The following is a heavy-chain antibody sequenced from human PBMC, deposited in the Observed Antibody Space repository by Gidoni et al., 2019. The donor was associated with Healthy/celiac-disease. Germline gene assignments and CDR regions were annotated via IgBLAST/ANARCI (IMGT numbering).Heavy chain of an antibody. CDR3: ARCGGYGVLNYYYYGMDV. CDR1: GSTFSSYA. V-gene: IGHV3-30-3*01. J-gene: IGHJ6*02. D-gene: IGHD5-12*01. CDR2: LAYDGSNK. Sequence: QGQLVESGGGVVRPGRSLRLSCAASGSTFSSYALHWVRQAPGKGLEWVAVLAYDGSNKYYADAVKGRFTISRDNSKNTLYLQMNSLRAEDAAVSYCARCGGYGVLNYYYYGMDVWGQGTTVTVSS.